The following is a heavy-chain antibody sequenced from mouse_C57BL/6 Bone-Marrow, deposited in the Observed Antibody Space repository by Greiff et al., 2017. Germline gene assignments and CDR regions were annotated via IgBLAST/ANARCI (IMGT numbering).Heavy chain of an antibody. D-gene: IGHD1-1*01. CDR1: GYSFTSYY. J-gene: IGHJ2*01. CDR2: IYPGSGNT. Sequence: QVQLQQSGPELVKPGASVKISCKASGYSFTSYYIHWVKQRPGQGLEWIGWIYPGSGNTKYNEKFKGKATLTADTSSSPAYMQLSSLTSEDSAVYYCARSGLLLFDYWGQGTTLTVSS. CDR3: ARSGLLLFDY. V-gene: IGHV1-66*01.